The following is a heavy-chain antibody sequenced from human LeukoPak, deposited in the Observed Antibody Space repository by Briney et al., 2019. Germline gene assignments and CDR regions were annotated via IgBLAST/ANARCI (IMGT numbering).Heavy chain of an antibody. D-gene: IGHD3-22*01. V-gene: IGHV5-51*01. CDR3: ARVSRHYYDSSGYPKALYYFDC. Sequence: GESLKISCKGSGYSFTSYWIGWVRQMPGKGLEWMGIIYPGDSDTRYSPSFQGQVTISADKSISTAYLQWSSLKASDTAMYYCARVSRHYYDSSGYPKALYYFDCWGQGTLVTVSS. J-gene: IGHJ4*02. CDR1: GYSFTSYW. CDR2: IYPGDSDT.